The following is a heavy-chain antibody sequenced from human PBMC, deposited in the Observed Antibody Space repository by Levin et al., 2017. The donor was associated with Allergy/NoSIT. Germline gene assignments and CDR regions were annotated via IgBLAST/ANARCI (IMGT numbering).Heavy chain of an antibody. V-gene: IGHV3-23*01. J-gene: IGHJ6*02. CDR3: ARVITNYGSGKGDYYYYGMDV. D-gene: IGHD3-10*01. CDR2: ISGNGRSI. CDR1: GFTFSSYA. Sequence: PGGSLRLSCAASGFTFSSYAMSWVRQAPGKGLEWVSPISGNGRSIYYVDSVKGRFTISRDNPKNTLYLHMNSLRAEDTAVYYCARVITNYGSGKGDYYYYGMDVWGQGTTVTVSS.